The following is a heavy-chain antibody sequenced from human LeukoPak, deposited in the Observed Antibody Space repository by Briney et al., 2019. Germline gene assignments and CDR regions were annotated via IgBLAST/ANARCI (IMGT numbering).Heavy chain of an antibody. CDR3: AKAKRNIAVAGTSVDY. V-gene: IGHV3-9*01. J-gene: IGHJ4*02. D-gene: IGHD6-19*01. Sequence: GGSLRLSCAASGFTFDDYAMHWVRQAPGKGLEWVSGISWNSGSIGYADSVKGRFTISRDNAKNSLYLQMNSLRAEDTALYYCAKAKRNIAVAGTSVDYWGQGTLVTVSS. CDR1: GFTFDDYA. CDR2: ISWNSGSI.